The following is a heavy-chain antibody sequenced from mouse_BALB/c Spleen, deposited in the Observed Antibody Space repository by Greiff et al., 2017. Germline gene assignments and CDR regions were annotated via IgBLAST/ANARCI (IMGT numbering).Heavy chain of an antibody. Sequence: EVKLMASGGGLVQPGGSRKLSCAASGFTFSSFGMHWVRQAPEKGLEWVAYISSGSSTIYYADTVKGRFTISRDNPKNTLFLQMTSLRSEDTAMYYCARWLGDYYAMDYWGEGT. CDR3: ARWLGDYYAMDY. CDR2: ISSGSSTI. D-gene: IGHD3-1*01. V-gene: IGHV5-17*02. CDR1: GFTFSSFG. J-gene: IGHJ4*01.